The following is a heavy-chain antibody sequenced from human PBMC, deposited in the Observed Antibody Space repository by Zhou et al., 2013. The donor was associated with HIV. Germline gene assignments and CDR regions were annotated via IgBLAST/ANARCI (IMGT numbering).Heavy chain of an antibody. D-gene: IGHD6-19*01. Sequence: QVQLVQSGAEVRMPGASVKVSCKASGYTFTSYDINWVRQATGQGLEWVGWMNPNSGDTGYAQKFQGRVTITRNTSISTANIELRSLTSEDTAVYYCARGSMRVGVAVATLAFDIWGQGTMITVSS. CDR1: GYTFTSYD. CDR2: MNPNSGDT. CDR3: ARGSMRVGVAVATLAFDI. V-gene: IGHV1-8*03. J-gene: IGHJ3*02.